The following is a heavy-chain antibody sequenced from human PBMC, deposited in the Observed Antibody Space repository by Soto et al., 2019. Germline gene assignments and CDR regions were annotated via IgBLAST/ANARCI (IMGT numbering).Heavy chain of an antibody. CDR3: ARFPVGIVVVITWGAFDI. D-gene: IGHD3-22*01. CDR2: INHSGST. J-gene: IGHJ3*02. CDR1: GGSFSGYY. Sequence: SETLSLTCAVYGGSFSGYYWSWIRQPPGKGLEWIGEINHSGSTNYNPSLKSRVAISVDTSKNQFSLKLSSVTAADTAVYYCARFPVGIVVVITWGAFDIWGQGTMVTVSS. V-gene: IGHV4-34*01.